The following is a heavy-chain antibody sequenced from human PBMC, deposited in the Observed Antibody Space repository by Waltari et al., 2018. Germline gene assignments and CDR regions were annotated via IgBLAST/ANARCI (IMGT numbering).Heavy chain of an antibody. V-gene: IGHV3-30*02. CDR2: IRYDGSNK. CDR3: ARDDYGDYRLGY. J-gene: IGHJ4*02. CDR1: GFTFSNYG. Sequence: QVHLVESGGGVVQPGGSLRLSCATSGFTFSNYGIHLFRQAPGKGLEWVAFIRYDGSNKYYADSVKGRFTISRDNSRGTLYLQMNSLRAEDTAVYYCARDDYGDYRLGYWGQGTLVTVSS. D-gene: IGHD4-17*01.